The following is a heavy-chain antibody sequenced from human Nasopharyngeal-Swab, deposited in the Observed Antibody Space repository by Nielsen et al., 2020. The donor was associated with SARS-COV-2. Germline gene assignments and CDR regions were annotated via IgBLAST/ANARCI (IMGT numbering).Heavy chain of an antibody. J-gene: IGHJ4*02. D-gene: IGHD3-10*01. CDR1: GFTFSNYA. Sequence: GESLKISCAASGFTFSNYAMSWVRQAPGKGLEWVSSISGSVGSTYHADSVKGRFTISRDNSKNTLSLQMNSLRAEDTAVYYCANQLYYGSVNFDYWGQGTLVTVSS. V-gene: IGHV3-23*01. CDR3: ANQLYYGSVNFDY. CDR2: ISGSVGST.